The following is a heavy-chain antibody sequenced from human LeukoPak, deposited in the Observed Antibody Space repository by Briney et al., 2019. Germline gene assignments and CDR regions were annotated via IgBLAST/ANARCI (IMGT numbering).Heavy chain of an antibody. V-gene: IGHV3-9*01. J-gene: IGHJ4*02. D-gene: IGHD6-13*01. CDR3: VKDIKGGSTWYAFDY. Sequence: GGSLRLSCAASGFTFDDYAMHWVRQAPGKGLEWVSGISWNRGSIGYADSVKGRFTISRDNAKNSLYLQMNSLRAEDTALYYCVKDIKGGSTWYAFDYWGQGILVTVSS. CDR2: ISWNRGSI. CDR1: GFTFDDYA.